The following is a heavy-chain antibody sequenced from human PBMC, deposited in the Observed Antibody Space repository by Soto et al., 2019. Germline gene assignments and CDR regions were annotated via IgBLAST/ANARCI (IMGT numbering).Heavy chain of an antibody. CDR2: ISYDGSNK. CDR1: GFSFSSYA. Sequence: PGGSLTLSCAASGFSFSSYAMHWVRQAPGKGLEWVAVISYDGSNKYYADSVKGRFTISRDNSKNTLYLQMNSLRAEDTAVYYCARTDSVLRYFDWLDYYGMDVWGQGTTVTVSS. D-gene: IGHD3-9*01. V-gene: IGHV3-30-3*01. J-gene: IGHJ6*02. CDR3: ARTDSVLRYFDWLDYYGMDV.